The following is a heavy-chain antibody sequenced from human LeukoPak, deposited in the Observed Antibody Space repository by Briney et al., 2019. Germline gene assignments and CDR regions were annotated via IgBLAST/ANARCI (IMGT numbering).Heavy chain of an antibody. Sequence: PGGSLRLSCAASGFTFSSYAMSWVRQAPGKGLEWVSSISGSGGSTYHADSVKGRFTISRDDSKNTLYLQMNSLRAEDTAVYYCAKVSRPHIAVADYFDYWGQGTLVTVSS. D-gene: IGHD6-19*01. CDR3: AKVSRPHIAVADYFDY. V-gene: IGHV3-23*01. CDR1: GFTFSSYA. CDR2: ISGSGGST. J-gene: IGHJ4*02.